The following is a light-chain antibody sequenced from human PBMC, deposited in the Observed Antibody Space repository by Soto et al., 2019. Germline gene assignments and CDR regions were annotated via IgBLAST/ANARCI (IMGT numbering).Light chain of an antibody. CDR1: QSVSNNY. CDR2: DAS. J-gene: IGKJ4*01. CDR3: QQYGRSALT. V-gene: IGKV3-20*01. Sequence: VLTQSPGTLSLSPGERATLSCRASQSVSNNYLAWYQQKPGQAPRLLIYDASSRATGIPDRFSGSGSGKDFTLTISRLEPEDFAVYYCQQYGRSALTFGGGTKVEI.